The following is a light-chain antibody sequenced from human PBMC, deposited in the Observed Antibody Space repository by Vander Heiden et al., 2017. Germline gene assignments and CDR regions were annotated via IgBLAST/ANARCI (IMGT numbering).Light chain of an antibody. CDR2: GAS. CDR3: QQYGTSPRT. J-gene: IGKJ2*01. V-gene: IGKV3-20*01. Sequence: VLTQSPGTLSLSPGESAILFCRASQSVANSYLAWYQQKPGQAPRLLMHGASNRATGIPERISGRGSGTDFTLTISRLEPEDIAVYYCQQYGTSPRTFGQGTKLEIK. CDR1: QSVANSY.